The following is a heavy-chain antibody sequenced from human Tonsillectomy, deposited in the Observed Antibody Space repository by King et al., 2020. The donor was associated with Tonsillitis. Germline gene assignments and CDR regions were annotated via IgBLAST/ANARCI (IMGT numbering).Heavy chain of an antibody. Sequence: VQLVESGGGVVQPGRSLRLSCAASGFTFSSYGMHWVRQAPGKGLEWVAVISYDGSNKYYADSVKGRFTISRDNSKNTLYLQMNSLRAEDTAVYYCAIFPPPTVTTYYYYYGMDVWGQGTTVTVSS. CDR2: ISYDGSNK. D-gene: IGHD4-17*01. V-gene: IGHV3-30*03. J-gene: IGHJ6*02. CDR1: GFTFSSYG. CDR3: AIFPPPTVTTYYYYYGMDV.